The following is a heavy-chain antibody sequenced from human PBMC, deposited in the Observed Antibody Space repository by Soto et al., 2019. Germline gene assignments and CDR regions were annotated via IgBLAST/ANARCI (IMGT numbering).Heavy chain of an antibody. V-gene: IGHV3-23*01. CDR1: GFTFSTFA. J-gene: IGHJ6*02. CDR3: AKVRDGYKNCLDV. D-gene: IGHD5-12*01. CDR2: ISSSGSST. Sequence: EVQLLESGGGLVQPGGSLRLSCAASGFTFSTFAMTWVRQAPGKGLEWVSSISSSGSSTYYADSMRGRFTTSRDNSKITLYLQMNSLRAEDTAVYYCAKVRDGYKNCLDVWGQGTTVTVSS.